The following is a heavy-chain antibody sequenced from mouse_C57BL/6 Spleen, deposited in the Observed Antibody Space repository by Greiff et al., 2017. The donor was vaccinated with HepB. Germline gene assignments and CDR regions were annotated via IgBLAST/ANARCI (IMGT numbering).Heavy chain of an antibody. CDR2: ISNGGGST. V-gene: IGHV5-12*01. CDR3: ARHRDSFDY. CDR1: GFTFSDYY. D-gene: IGHD3-3*01. Sequence: EVMLVESGGGLVQPGGFLKLSCAASGFTFSDYYMYWVRQTPEKRLEWVAYISNGGGSTYYPGTVKGRFTISRDNAKNTLYLQMSRLKSEDTAMYYCARHRDSFDYWGQGTTLTVSS. J-gene: IGHJ2*01.